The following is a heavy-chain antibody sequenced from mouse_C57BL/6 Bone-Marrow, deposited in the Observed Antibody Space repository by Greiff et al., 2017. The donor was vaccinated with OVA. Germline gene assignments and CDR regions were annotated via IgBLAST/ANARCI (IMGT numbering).Heavy chain of an antibody. V-gene: IGHV5-6*01. Sequence: EVHLVESGGDLVKPGGSLKLSCAASGFTFSSYGMSWVRPTPDKRLEWVATISSGGSYTYYPDSVKGRCTISRDNAKNTLDLQMSSLKSEDTAMYYCARHYYGSSYYWGQGTTLTVSS. D-gene: IGHD1-1*01. CDR3: ARHYYGSSYY. CDR2: ISSGGSYT. J-gene: IGHJ2*01. CDR1: GFTFSSYG.